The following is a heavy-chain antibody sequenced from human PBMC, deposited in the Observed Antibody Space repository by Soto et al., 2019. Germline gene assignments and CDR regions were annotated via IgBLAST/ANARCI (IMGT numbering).Heavy chain of an antibody. CDR2: IIPILGIA. CDR1: GGTFSSYT. Sequence: ASVKVSCKASGGTFSSYTISWVRQAPGQGLEWMGRIIPILGIANYAQKFQGRVTITADKSTSTAYMELSSLRSEDTAVYYCAREGLQYDFWRTQFNWFDPWGQGTLVTVSS. CDR3: AREGLQYDFWRTQFNWFDP. V-gene: IGHV1-69*04. J-gene: IGHJ5*02. D-gene: IGHD3-3*01.